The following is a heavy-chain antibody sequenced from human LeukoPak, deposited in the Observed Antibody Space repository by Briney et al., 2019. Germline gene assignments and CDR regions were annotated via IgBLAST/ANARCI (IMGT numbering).Heavy chain of an antibody. Sequence: SGTLSLTCAVSGGSISSYYWSWIRQPPGKGLEWIGYIYYSGSTNYNPSLKSRVTISVDTSKNQFSLKLSSVTAADTAVYYCARVPGPNWFDPWGQGTLVTVSS. CDR3: ARVPGPNWFDP. V-gene: IGHV4-59*08. CDR1: GGSISSYY. CDR2: IYYSGST. J-gene: IGHJ5*02.